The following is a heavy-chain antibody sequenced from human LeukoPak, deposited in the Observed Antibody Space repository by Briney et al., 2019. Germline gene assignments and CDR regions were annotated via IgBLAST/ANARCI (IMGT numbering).Heavy chain of an antibody. J-gene: IGHJ6*02. Sequence: ASVKVSCKASGYTFNDYYLHWVRQAPGQGLEWMGWINPKSGATRYGQKFQGRVTVTRDASISAAYMELSSLRSDDTAVYYCAKDLEDRNYLYYHYGVDVWGQGTTVTVSS. CDR1: GYTFNDYY. D-gene: IGHD5-24*01. V-gene: IGHV1-2*02. CDR3: AKDLEDRNYLYYHYGVDV. CDR2: INPKSGAT.